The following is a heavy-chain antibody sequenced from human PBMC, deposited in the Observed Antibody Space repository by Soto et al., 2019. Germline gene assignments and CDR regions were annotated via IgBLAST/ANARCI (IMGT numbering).Heavy chain of an antibody. V-gene: IGHV3-23*01. D-gene: IGHD5-18*01. CDR3: AKVGFPYIYGYLCYY. Sequence: EVQLLESGGGLVQPGGSLRLSCAASGFTFSTYAMTWVRQAPGKGLEWVSAISASGGSTYYADSVKGRFTISRDNSKNTLYLQMNSLRVEDTAVYYCAKVGFPYIYGYLCYYSGQGTLVTVSS. CDR2: ISASGGST. J-gene: IGHJ4*02. CDR1: GFTFSTYA.